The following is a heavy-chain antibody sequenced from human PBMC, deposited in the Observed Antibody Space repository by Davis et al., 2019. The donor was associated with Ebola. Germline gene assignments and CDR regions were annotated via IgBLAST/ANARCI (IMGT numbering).Heavy chain of an antibody. J-gene: IGHJ3*02. V-gene: IGHV4-59*01. CDR3: AREGSETYPDAFDI. D-gene: IGHD2-2*02. Sequence: MPSETLSLTCTVSGDSIGTYYWSWIRQPPGKRLEWIGYIYHSGITKYNPSLKSRVTISVDTSRNQMSLKLSSVTAADTAVYYCAREGSETYPDAFDIWGQGTMVTVSS. CDR1: GDSIGTYY. CDR2: IYHSGIT.